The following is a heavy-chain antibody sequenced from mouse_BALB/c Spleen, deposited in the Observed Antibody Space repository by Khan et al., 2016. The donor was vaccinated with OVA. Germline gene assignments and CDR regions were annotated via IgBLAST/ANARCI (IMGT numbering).Heavy chain of an antibody. CDR3: TRAGYGAFAY. CDR2: IFPGNNDT. CDR1: GYTFTSYW. J-gene: IGHJ3*01. V-gene: IGHV1-5*01. D-gene: IGHD1-1*01. Sequence: VQLQQSGTVLARPGASVKMSCKASGYTFTSYWMHWVKQRPGQGLEWIGGIFPGNNDTNYNQKIKGRAKLTAVTSASTANMELSRLTNEGSAVYCCTRAGYGAFAYWGQGTLVTVSA.